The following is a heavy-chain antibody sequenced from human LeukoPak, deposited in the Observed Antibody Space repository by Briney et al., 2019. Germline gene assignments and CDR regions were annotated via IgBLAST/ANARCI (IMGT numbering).Heavy chain of an antibody. D-gene: IGHD4-17*01. CDR3: ARTNGDYGPVDY. J-gene: IGHJ4*02. Sequence: PSETLSLTCTVSGGSISRSSSYWGWIRQPPGKGLAWIGRIYFSGSTYYNPSLKSRVTIAVDTSKNQFSLKLSSAAAADMAVYYCARTNGDYGPVDYWGQGTLVTVSS. V-gene: IGHV4-39*01. CDR1: GGSISRSSSY. CDR2: IYFSGST.